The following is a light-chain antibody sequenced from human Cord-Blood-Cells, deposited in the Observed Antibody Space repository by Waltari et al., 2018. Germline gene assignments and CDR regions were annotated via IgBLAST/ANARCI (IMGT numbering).Light chain of an antibody. CDR3: QQSYSTPPT. CDR2: AAS. V-gene: IGKV1-39*01. Sequence: DIQMTQSPSSPSASVGGRVTITCRASQSISSYLNWYQQKPGKAPKLLIYAASSLQSGVPSRFSGSGSGTDFSLTISSLQPEDFATYYCQQSYSTPPTFGQGTKLEIK. J-gene: IGKJ2*01. CDR1: QSISSY.